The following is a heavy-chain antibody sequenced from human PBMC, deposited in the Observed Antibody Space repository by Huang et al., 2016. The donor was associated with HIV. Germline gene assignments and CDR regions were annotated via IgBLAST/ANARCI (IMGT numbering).Heavy chain of an antibody. CDR3: ARVWLQLWYLAD. CDR1: GYTFTNFA. J-gene: IGHJ4*02. D-gene: IGHD5-12*01. V-gene: IGHV1-3*01. CDR2: INAGTGDT. Sequence: QVQLVQSGPEVKSPGASVKVTCKASGYTFTNFAVLWVRQAPGQRPEWLGWINAGTGDTNYSQKFQCRVSISRDTATSTAYLELSSLSSEDTAIYFCARVWLQLWYLADWGQGSLVTVSS.